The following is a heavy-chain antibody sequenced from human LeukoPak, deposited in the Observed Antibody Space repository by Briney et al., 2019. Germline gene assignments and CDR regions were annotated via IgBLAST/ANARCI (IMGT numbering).Heavy chain of an antibody. V-gene: IGHV3-7*01. J-gene: IGHJ6*03. CDR3: ARLSAYYYGSFFYYYMDV. Sequence: GGSLRLSCAASGFTVSSNYMTWVRQSPGKGPEWVANIKQDESERYTVNYVKGRFTISRDNAKNSVYLHMNSLRAEDTALYYCARLSAYYYGSFFYYYMDVWGKGTTVTVSS. CDR1: GFTVSSNY. CDR2: IKQDESER. D-gene: IGHD3-10*01.